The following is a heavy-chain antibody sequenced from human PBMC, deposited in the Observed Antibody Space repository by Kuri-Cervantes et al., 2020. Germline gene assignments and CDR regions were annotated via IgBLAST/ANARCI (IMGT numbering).Heavy chain of an antibody. J-gene: IGHJ3*02. V-gene: IGHV4-61*05. CDR1: GGSISSSSYY. Sequence: SETLSLTCTVSGGSISSSSYYWGWIRQPPGKGREWIGYIYYSGSTNYNPSLKSRFTISVDTSKNQFSLKLSSVTAADTAVYYCARGVKERAFYIWGQGKMVTVSS. D-gene: IGHD3-10*01. CDR2: IYYSGST. CDR3: ARGVKERAFYI.